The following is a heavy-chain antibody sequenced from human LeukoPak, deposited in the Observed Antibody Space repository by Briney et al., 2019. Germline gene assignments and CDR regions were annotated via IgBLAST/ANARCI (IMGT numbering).Heavy chain of an antibody. J-gene: IGHJ6*03. CDR2: IYHSGST. CDR1: GYSISSGYY. D-gene: IGHD1-1*01. CDR3: ARCIISTDRSFYSYMDV. Sequence: PSETLSLTCAVSGYSISSGYYWGWIRQPPGKGLEWIGSIYHSGSTYYNPSLKSRVTISVDTSKNQFSLKLSSVTAADTAVYYCARCIISTDRSFYSYMDVWGRGTTVTVSS. V-gene: IGHV4-38-2*01.